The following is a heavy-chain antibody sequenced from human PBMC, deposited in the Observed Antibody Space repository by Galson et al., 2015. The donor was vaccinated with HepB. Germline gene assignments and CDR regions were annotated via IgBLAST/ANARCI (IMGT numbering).Heavy chain of an antibody. CDR3: AKDSAYTYGQGIDD. D-gene: IGHD5-18*01. CDR2: ISLSGGST. CDR1: GFTFSSYA. V-gene: IGHV3-23*01. Sequence: SLRLSCAASGFTFSSYAMTWVRQAPGKGLEWVSTISLSGGSTYYADSVKGRFTISRDNSKNTMYLQMNSLRVEDTAVYYCAKDSAYTYGQGIDDWGQGTLVTVSS. J-gene: IGHJ4*02.